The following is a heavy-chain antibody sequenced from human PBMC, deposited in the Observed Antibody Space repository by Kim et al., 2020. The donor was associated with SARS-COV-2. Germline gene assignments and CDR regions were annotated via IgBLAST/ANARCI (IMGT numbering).Heavy chain of an antibody. D-gene: IGHD2-2*01. CDR2: IIPIFGTA. CDR3: ARYCSSTSCLQYYYYYYGMDV. J-gene: IGHJ6*02. CDR1: GGTFSSYA. Sequence: SVKVSCKASGGTFSSYAISWVRQAPGQGLEWMGGIIPIFGTANYAQKFQGRVTITADESTSTAYMELSSLRSEDTAVYYCARYCSSTSCLQYYYYYYGMDVWGQGTTVTVSS. V-gene: IGHV1-69*13.